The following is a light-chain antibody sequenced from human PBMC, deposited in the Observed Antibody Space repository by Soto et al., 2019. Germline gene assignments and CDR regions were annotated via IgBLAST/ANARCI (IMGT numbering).Light chain of an antibody. CDR1: QSVGSN. Sequence: EIVMTQSPATLSVSPGERATLSCRASQSVGSNLAWYQQKPGQAPRLLIYGASTRATGIPARFSGSGSGTEFTLTISSLQSEDFAVYYCQQYNNWPPWTFGPGTKVDIK. V-gene: IGKV3-15*01. CDR3: QQYNNWPPWT. J-gene: IGKJ3*01. CDR2: GAS.